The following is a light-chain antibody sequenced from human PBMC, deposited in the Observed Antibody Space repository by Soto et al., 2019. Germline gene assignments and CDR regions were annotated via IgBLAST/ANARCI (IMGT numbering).Light chain of an antibody. CDR3: QQYKKWPPLT. J-gene: IGKJ4*01. CDR2: AAS. V-gene: IGKV3-15*01. CDR1: QSVGSA. Sequence: EIVMTQSPATLSVSPGETATLSCRASQSVGSAVAWYQHKPGQAPRLLIVAASIRATGVPGRFSGGRSGTEFTLTTSSLQSEYFAVYYCQQYKKWPPLTFGGGTTVEIK.